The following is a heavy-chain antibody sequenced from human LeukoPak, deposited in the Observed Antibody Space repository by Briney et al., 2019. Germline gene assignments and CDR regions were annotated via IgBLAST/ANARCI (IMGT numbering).Heavy chain of an antibody. CDR1: GFTFTDYY. V-gene: IGHV3-11*04. CDR3: ASSASSSWFPLFGY. J-gene: IGHJ4*02. Sequence: PWGSLRLSCATSGFTFTDYYMSWIRQAPGKGLEWVSYISSSSSNIYYADSVKGRFTISRDNAKNSLYLQMNSLRAEETAVYYCASSASSSWFPLFGYWGQGTLVTVSS. D-gene: IGHD6-13*01. CDR2: ISSSSSNI.